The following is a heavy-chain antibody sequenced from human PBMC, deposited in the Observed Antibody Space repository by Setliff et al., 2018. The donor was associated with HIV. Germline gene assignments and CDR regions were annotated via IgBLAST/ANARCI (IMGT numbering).Heavy chain of an antibody. CDR2: ISNDGTNK. V-gene: IGHV3-30*04. CDR1: GFTFSSYA. Sequence: GGSLRLSCAASGFTFSSYAMHWVRQAPGKGLEWVTLISNDGTNKYYADSVEGRFTISRDNAKNTLYLQMNSLRAEDTALYHCARLCLRCKGLIYYYMDVWGKGTTVTVSS. D-gene: IGHD2-8*01. CDR3: ARLCLRCKGLIYYYMDV. J-gene: IGHJ6*03.